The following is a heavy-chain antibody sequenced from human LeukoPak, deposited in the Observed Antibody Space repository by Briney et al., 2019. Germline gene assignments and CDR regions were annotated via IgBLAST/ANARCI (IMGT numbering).Heavy chain of an antibody. Sequence: PGGSLRLSCAASGFTFSSYAMSWVRRAPGKGLEWVSAISGSGGSTYYADSVKGRFTISRDNSKNTLYLQMNSLRAEDTAVYYCAKVDYDSSGYYLFDYWGQGTLVTVSS. J-gene: IGHJ4*02. CDR3: AKVDYDSSGYYLFDY. D-gene: IGHD3-22*01. CDR1: GFTFSSYA. V-gene: IGHV3-23*01. CDR2: ISGSGGST.